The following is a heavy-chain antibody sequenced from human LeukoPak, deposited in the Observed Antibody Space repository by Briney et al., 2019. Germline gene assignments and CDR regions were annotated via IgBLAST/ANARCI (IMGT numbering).Heavy chain of an antibody. V-gene: IGHV7-4-1*02. CDR2: INTNTGNP. Sequence: ASVKVSCKTSGYTFSSYTTTWVRQAPGQGLQWMGWINTNTGNPTYAQGFTGRYVFSLDTSVSTAYLQISGLTADDTAVYFCGRDPRLGIRGYTYGYIEYWGQGTLVTVSS. D-gene: IGHD5-18*01. CDR3: GRDPRLGIRGYTYGYIEY. CDR1: GYTFSSYT. J-gene: IGHJ4*02.